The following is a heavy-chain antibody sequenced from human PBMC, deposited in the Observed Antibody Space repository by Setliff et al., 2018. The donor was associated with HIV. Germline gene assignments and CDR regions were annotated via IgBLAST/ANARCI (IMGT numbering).Heavy chain of an antibody. CDR3: ARVGSYWSTFDY. J-gene: IGHJ4*02. D-gene: IGHD2-8*02. Sequence: ASVKVSCKASGYTPTTYGISWVRQAPGQGPEWMGWINTETGKPMYAQGFRGRLVFSLDTSVNTAYLQINSLKAEDTAMYYCARVGSYWSTFDYWGQGALVTVTS. V-gene: IGHV7-4-1*02. CDR2: INTETGKP. CDR1: GYTPTTYG.